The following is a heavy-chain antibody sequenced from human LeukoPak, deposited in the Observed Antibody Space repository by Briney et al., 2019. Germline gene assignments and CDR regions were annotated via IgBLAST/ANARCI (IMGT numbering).Heavy chain of an antibody. CDR3: ARVIDSSGYYLHY. D-gene: IGHD3-22*01. V-gene: IGHV1-69*13. CDR1: GGTFSSYA. J-gene: IGHJ4*02. Sequence: SVTVSCTASGGTFSSYAISWVRQAPGQGLEWMGGIIPIFGTANYAQKFQGRVTITADESTSTAYMELSSLRSEDTAVYYCARVIDSSGYYLHYWGQGTLVTVSS. CDR2: IIPIFGTA.